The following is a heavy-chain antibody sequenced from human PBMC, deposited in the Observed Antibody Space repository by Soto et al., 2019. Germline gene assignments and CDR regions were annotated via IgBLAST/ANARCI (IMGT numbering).Heavy chain of an antibody. CDR3: ACGGPAYYDFWSGYPKYYYYYYGMDV. J-gene: IGHJ6*02. Sequence: ASVKVSCKASGYTFTSYAMHWVRQAPGQRLEWMGWINAGNGNTKYSQKFQGRVTITRDTSASTAYMELSSLRSEDTAVYYCACGGPAYYDFWSGYPKYYYYYYGMDVWGQGTTVTVSS. CDR2: INAGNGNT. D-gene: IGHD3-3*01. V-gene: IGHV1-3*01. CDR1: GYTFTSYA.